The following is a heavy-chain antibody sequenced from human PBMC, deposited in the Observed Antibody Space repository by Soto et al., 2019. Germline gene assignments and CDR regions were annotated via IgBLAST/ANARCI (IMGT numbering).Heavy chain of an antibody. V-gene: IGHV4-4*02. CDR2: SYHSGGT. CDR1: GGSISSSNW. D-gene: IGHD5-18*01. J-gene: IGHJ6*02. Sequence: QVQLQESGPGLVKPSGTLSVTCAVSGGSISSSNWWNWVRQPPGKGLEWIGESYHSGGTNYNPSLRGRVTISLDKSKNQFALGVKSVTAADTAEYYCARAWPSVDSYGSGVMDVWGQGTTVTVSS. CDR3: ARAWPSVDSYGSGVMDV.